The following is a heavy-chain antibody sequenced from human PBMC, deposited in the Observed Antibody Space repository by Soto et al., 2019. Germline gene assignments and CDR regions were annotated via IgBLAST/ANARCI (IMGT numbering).Heavy chain of an antibody. CDR3: AGDVGSGSYFPSAFYS. CDR2: IYYSGCT. CDR1: VGSISSYY. Sequence: QVQLQESGPGLVKPSETLSLNCTVSVGSISSYYWSWIRQPPGKGLEWIGYIYYSGCTNYNRSLKSRVTIAVDTSKNQFALKLSSVTAAETAVYYCAGDVGSGSYFPSAFYSWGQGTMVTVSS. J-gene: IGHJ3*02. D-gene: IGHD3-10*01. V-gene: IGHV4-59*08.